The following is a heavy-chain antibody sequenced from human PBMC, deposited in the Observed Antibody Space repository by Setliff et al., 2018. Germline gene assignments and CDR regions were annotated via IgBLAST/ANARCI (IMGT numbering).Heavy chain of an antibody. D-gene: IGHD5-18*01. CDR3: ARDSVYSHAPYYYYYYGMDV. CDR2: ISAYNGNT. V-gene: IGHV1-18*01. CDR1: GGTFSSYA. Sequence: GASVKVSCKASGGTFSSYAISWVRQAPGQGLEWMGWISAYNGNTNYAQKLQGRVTMTTDTSTSTAYMELRSLRSDDTAVYYCARDSVYSHAPYYYYYYGMDVWGQGTTVTVSS. J-gene: IGHJ6*02.